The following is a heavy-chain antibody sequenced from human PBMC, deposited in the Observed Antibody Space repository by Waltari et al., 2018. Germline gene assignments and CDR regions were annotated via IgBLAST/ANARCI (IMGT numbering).Heavy chain of an antibody. CDR1: GFTFNSHW. CDR2: IKPEASDK. J-gene: IGHJ4*02. V-gene: IGHV3-7*01. D-gene: IGHD3-10*01. Sequence: EVQVVESGGGSVQPGGSLRLSCAASGFTFNSHWMSWVRQAPGKGVGGVAKIKPEASDKYYVDSVKGRFTISRDNAKNSLYLQMNSLRAEDTAIYYCARNKLRLDYWGPGTLVTVSS. CDR3: ARNKLRLDY.